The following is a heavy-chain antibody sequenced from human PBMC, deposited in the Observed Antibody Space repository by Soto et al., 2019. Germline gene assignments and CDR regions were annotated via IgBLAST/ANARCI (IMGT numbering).Heavy chain of an antibody. Sequence: GGSLRLSCAASGFTFRSYAMNWVRQTQEKGLEWVSSISSTSTYTHYADSVKGRFTISRDNANNSLFLQMNSLRAEDTAIYYCARDLALAGNYWGQGALVTVPS. J-gene: IGHJ4*02. CDR2: ISSTSTYT. CDR1: GFTFRSYA. CDR3: ARDLALAGNY. V-gene: IGHV3-21*01. D-gene: IGHD6-19*01.